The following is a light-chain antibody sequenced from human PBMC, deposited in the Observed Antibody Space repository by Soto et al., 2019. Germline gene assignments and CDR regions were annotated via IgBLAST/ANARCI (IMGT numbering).Light chain of an antibody. J-gene: IGKJ1*01. V-gene: IGKV1-39*01. Sequence: DIQMTQSPSSLSASVGDRVTITCRASQSITKYLNWYQQKPGKAPKLLIYTASSLQTGVPPRFSGSGSGTDFTLTISSLQPEDFAAYYCQQSYSTRWTFGQGTKVEIK. CDR2: TAS. CDR1: QSITKY. CDR3: QQSYSTRWT.